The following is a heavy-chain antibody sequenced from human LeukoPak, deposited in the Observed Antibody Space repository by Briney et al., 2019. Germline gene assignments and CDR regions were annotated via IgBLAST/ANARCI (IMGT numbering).Heavy chain of an antibody. D-gene: IGHD4-17*01. V-gene: IGHV3-30*02. Sequence: GSLRLSCAASAFTFSSYGMHWVRQAPGKGLEWVAFIRYDGSNKYYADSVKGRFTISRDNSRNTLYLQMNSLRAEDTAVYYCAKEIWPTVTTPGWTYFDYWGQGTLVTVSS. CDR1: AFTFSSYG. CDR2: IRYDGSNK. CDR3: AKEIWPTVTTPGWTYFDY. J-gene: IGHJ4*02.